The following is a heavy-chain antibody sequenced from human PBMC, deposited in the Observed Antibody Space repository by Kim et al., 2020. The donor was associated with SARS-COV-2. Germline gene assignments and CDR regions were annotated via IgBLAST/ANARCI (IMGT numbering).Heavy chain of an antibody. CDR2: IYYSGST. D-gene: IGHD3-3*01. CDR3: ARGVPGVSLET. J-gene: IGHJ4*02. V-gene: IGHV4-59*01. Sequence: SETLSLTCTVSGGSISSYYWSWIRQPPGKGLEWIGYIYYSGSTNYNPSLKSRVTISVDTSKNQFSLKLSSVTAADTAVYYCARGVPGVSLETWGQGTLVTVSS. CDR1: GGSISSYY.